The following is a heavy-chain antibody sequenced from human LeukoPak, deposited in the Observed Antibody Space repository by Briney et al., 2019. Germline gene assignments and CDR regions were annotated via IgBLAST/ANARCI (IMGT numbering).Heavy chain of an antibody. J-gene: IGHJ3*02. Sequence: PSETLSLTCAVYGGSFSGYYWSWIRQPPGKGLEWIGEINHSGSTNYNPSLKSRVTISVDTSKNQFSLKLSSVTAADTAVYYCARAANFDWYNAFDIWGQGTMVTVSS. D-gene: IGHD3-9*01. CDR3: ARAANFDWYNAFDI. V-gene: IGHV4-34*01. CDR1: GGSFSGYY. CDR2: INHSGST.